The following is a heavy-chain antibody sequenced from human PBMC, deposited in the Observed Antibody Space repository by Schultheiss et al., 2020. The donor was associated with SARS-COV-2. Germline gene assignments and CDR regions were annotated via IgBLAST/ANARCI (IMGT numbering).Heavy chain of an antibody. CDR2: ISYDGSNK. J-gene: IGHJ3*02. Sequence: GGSLRLSCAASGFTFSSYGMHWVRQAPGKGLEWVAVISYDGSNKYYADSVKGRFTISRDNSKNTLYLQMNSLRAEDTAVYYCARTYYYDSSGYYGGQVDITAVAYDIWGQGTMVTVSS. V-gene: IGHV3-30*04. CDR3: ARTYYYDSSGYYGGQVDITAVAYDI. D-gene: IGHD3-22*01. CDR1: GFTFSSYG.